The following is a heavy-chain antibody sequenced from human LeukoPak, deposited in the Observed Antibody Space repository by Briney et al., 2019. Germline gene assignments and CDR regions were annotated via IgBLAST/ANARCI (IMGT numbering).Heavy chain of an antibody. D-gene: IGHD5-12*01. J-gene: IGHJ4*02. V-gene: IGHV1-69*13. CDR2: IIPIFGTA. CDR3: AREGLRGYSGYGDDY. CDR1: EGTFSSYA. Sequence: GASVKVSCKASEGTFSSYAISWVRQAPGQGLEWMGGIIPIFGTANYAQKFQGRVTITADESTSTAYMELSSLRSEDTAVYYCAREGLRGYSGYGDDYWGQGTLVTVSS.